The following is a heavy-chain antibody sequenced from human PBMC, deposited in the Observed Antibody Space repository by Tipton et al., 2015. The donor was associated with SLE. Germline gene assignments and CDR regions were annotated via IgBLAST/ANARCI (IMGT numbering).Heavy chain of an antibody. CDR3: AKDGSDPIVVVDQYFQH. D-gene: IGHD2-15*01. J-gene: IGHJ1*01. Sequence: RSLRLSCAASGFTFSSYPIHWVRQAPGKGLEWVAVISHDGSNKYYADSVKGRFTISRDNPKNTLYLQMNSLRAEDTAVYYCAKDGSDPIVVVDQYFQHWGQGTLVTVSS. CDR2: ISHDGSNK. V-gene: IGHV3-30*04. CDR1: GFTFSSYP.